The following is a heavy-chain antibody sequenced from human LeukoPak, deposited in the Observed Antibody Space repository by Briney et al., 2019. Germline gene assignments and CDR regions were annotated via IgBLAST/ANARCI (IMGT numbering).Heavy chain of an antibody. Sequence: GESLKISCKGSGYSFTSYWIGWVRQMPGKGLEWMGIIYPGDSDTRYSPSFQGQVTVSADKSISTAYLQWSSLKASDTAMCYCARREDQDHYDYWGQGTLVTVSS. J-gene: IGHJ4*02. CDR2: IYPGDSDT. V-gene: IGHV5-51*01. CDR3: ARREDQDHYDY. CDR1: GYSFTSYW.